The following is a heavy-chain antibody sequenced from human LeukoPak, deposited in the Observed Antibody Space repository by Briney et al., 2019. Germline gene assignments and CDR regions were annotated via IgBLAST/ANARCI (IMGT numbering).Heavy chain of an antibody. Sequence: TGGSLRLSCAASGFIFYSYALSWVRQAPGKGLEWLANIKQDGSQIYSVDSLKGRLTISRDNAVNSLYLQMNSLRAEDTAVYYCARIGYKSSALDYWGQGTLVTVSS. CDR2: IKQDGSQI. CDR3: ARIGYKSSALDY. J-gene: IGHJ4*02. CDR1: GFIFYSYA. V-gene: IGHV3-7*01. D-gene: IGHD2-15*01.